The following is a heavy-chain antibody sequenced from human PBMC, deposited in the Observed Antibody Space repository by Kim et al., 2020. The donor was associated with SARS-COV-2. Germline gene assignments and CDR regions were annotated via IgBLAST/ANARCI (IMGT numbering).Heavy chain of an antibody. Sequence: SVKVSCKASGGTFTSYAISWVRQAPGQGLEWMGGIIPIFGKANYAQKFQGRVTITADESTSTAYMELSSLRSEDTAVYYCARDRPDYDGSGSYYKPGAFDIWGQGTMVTVSS. J-gene: IGHJ3*02. D-gene: IGHD3-10*01. CDR2: IIPIFGKA. CDR1: GGTFTSYA. CDR3: ARDRPDYDGSGSYYKPGAFDI. V-gene: IGHV1-69*13.